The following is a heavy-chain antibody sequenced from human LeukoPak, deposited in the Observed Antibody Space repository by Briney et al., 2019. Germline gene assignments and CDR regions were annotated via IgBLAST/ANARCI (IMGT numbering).Heavy chain of an antibody. CDR3: VKDRTGTYTLDY. D-gene: IGHD3-10*01. V-gene: IGHV3-30-3*02. Sequence: GGSLRLSCAASGFTFSNYDMNWVRQAPGKGLEWVAFISDDGSRQHYADSVKGRFTISRDNSKNTLNLQMNSLRAEDTAVYYCVKDRTGTYTLDYWGQGTLVTVSS. J-gene: IGHJ4*02. CDR2: ISDDGSRQ. CDR1: GFTFSNYD.